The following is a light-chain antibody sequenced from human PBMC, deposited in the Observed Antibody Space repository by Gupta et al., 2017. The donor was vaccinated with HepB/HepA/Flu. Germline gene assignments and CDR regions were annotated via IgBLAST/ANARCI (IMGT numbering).Light chain of an antibody. Sequence: ETVMTQSPAVLSVSPGQRVTLSCRASQSVSNNLAWYHQKPGQGPRLLIYGASTRATAVPARFSGSGYGTEFTLTISDRQPEDFAVYYCQQYKNWPPITFGQGTLLEIK. CDR3: QQYKNWPPIT. J-gene: IGKJ5*01. CDR2: GAS. CDR1: QSVSNN. V-gene: IGKV3-15*01.